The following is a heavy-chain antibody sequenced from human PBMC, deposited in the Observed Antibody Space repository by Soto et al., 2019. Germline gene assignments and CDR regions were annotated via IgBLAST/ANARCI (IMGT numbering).Heavy chain of an antibody. Sequence: GASVKVSCKASGYTFTSYGISWVRQAPGQGLEWMGWISAYNGNTNYAQKLQGRVTMTTDTSTSTAYMELRSLRSDDTAVYYCLRDGGAGGDQYYYYGMDVWGQGTKVTIYS. J-gene: IGHJ6*02. CDR3: LRDGGAGGDQYYYYGMDV. D-gene: IGHD2-21*02. V-gene: IGHV1-18*01. CDR2: ISAYNGNT. CDR1: GYTFTSYG.